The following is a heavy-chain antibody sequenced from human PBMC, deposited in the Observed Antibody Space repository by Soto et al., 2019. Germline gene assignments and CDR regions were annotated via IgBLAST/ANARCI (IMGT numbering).Heavy chain of an antibody. J-gene: IGHJ5*02. CDR1: GYTFTSYY. CDR3: ARGDTGRTYYDFWSGYSDVSNWFDP. V-gene: IGHV1-46*01. CDR2: INPSGGST. D-gene: IGHD3-3*01. Sequence: ASVKVSCKASGYTFTSYYMHWVRQAPGQGLEWMGIINPSGGSTSYAQKFQGRVTMTRDTSTSTVYMELSSLRSEDTAVYYCARGDTGRTYYDFWSGYSDVSNWFDPWGQGTLVTASS.